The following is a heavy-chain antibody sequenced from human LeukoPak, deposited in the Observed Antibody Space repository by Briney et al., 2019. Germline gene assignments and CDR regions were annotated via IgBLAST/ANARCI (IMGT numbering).Heavy chain of an antibody. CDR2: INPSGGST. CDR1: GYTFTSYY. Sequence: ASVKVSCKASGYTFTSYYMHWVRQAPGQGLEWMGIINPSGGSTSYAQKFQGRVTMTRDMSTSTVYMGLSSLRSEDTAVYYCARVKSQLYDSSGYFFGGPYYFDYWGQGTLVTVSS. D-gene: IGHD3-22*01. J-gene: IGHJ4*02. V-gene: IGHV1-46*01. CDR3: ARVKSQLYDSSGYFFGGPYYFDY.